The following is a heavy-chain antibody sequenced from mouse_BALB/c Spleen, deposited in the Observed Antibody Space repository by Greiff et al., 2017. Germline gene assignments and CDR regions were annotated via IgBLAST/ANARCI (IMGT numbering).Heavy chain of an antibody. CDR1: GFSLTSYG. V-gene: IGHV2-9*02. D-gene: IGHD2-14*01. Sequence: VKLMESGPGLVAPSQSLSITCTVSGFSLTSYGVHWVRQPPGKGLEWLGVIWAGGSTNYNSALMSRLSISKDNSKSQVFLKMNSLQTDDTAMYYCARDPAYYRYGFAYWGQGTLVTVSA. J-gene: IGHJ3*01. CDR2: IWAGGST. CDR3: ARDPAYYRYGFAY.